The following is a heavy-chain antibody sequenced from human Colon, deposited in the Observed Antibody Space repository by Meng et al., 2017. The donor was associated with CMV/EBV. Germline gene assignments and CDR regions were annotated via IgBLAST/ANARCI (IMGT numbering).Heavy chain of an antibody. Sequence: VASGFSFSNYAMSWVRQSPGRGLEWVSSISSNDDSTYYAESVKGRFIVSRDNSKNTLYLQVNGLRAEDTAVYYCATLKWLNYYFEYWGQGTLVTVSS. CDR2: ISSNDDST. V-gene: IGHV3-23*01. CDR3: ATLKWLNYYFEY. D-gene: IGHD5-24*01. CDR1: GFSFSNYA. J-gene: IGHJ4*02.